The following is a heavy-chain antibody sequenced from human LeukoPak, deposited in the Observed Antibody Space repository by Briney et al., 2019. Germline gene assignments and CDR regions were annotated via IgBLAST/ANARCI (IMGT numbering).Heavy chain of an antibody. D-gene: IGHD4-11*01. CDR1: VYTFTDYY. CDR2: INPNSGET. Sequence: ASVTVSFKPSVYTFTDYYIHWVGQAPGQGREWMGWINPNSGETNSAQNFQGRVTMTGDTSISTAYMELRRVTSDDTAVYYCARDRDYSNTERGFDYWGQGTLVTVSS. J-gene: IGHJ4*02. CDR3: ARDRDYSNTERGFDY. V-gene: IGHV1-2*02.